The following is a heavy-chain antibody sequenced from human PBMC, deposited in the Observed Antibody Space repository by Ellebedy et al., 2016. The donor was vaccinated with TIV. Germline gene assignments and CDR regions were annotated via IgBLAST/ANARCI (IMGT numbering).Heavy chain of an antibody. J-gene: IGHJ4*02. CDR1: GFTFSSYA. Sequence: GESLKISXAASGFTFSSYAMHWVRQAPGKGLEWVAFISYEGSNKHYADSVRGRFTISRDNFKNTLFLQLNSLRPEDTTVFYCAKSPRPSTVTYFDHWGQGTLVTASS. CDR2: ISYEGSNK. CDR3: AKSPRPSTVTYFDH. D-gene: IGHD4-17*01. V-gene: IGHV3-30*18.